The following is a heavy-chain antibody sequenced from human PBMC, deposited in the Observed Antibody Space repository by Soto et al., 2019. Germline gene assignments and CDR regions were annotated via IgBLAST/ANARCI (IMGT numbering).Heavy chain of an antibody. V-gene: IGHV3-30-3*01. CDR3: ARPMYYYDSSGTTGY. Sequence: GGSLRLSCAASGFTFSSYAMHWVRQAPGKGLEWVAVISYDGSNKYYADSVKGRFTISRDNSKNTLYLQMNSLRAEDTAVYYCARPMYYYDSSGTTGYWGQGTLVTVSS. CDR2: ISYDGSNK. CDR1: GFTFSSYA. D-gene: IGHD3-22*01. J-gene: IGHJ4*02.